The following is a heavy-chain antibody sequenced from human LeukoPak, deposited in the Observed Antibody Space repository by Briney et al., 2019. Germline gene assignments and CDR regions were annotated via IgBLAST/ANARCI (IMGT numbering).Heavy chain of an antibody. D-gene: IGHD2/OR15-2a*01. Sequence: GGSLRLSCAASGFPFSTYAMSWVRQAPGKGLEWVSSIRGSDGSTYYADSVKGRFAISRDNSKNTLYLQMNSLRAEDTAVYYCAKRLGDSIEGFDYWGQGTLVTVSS. J-gene: IGHJ4*02. CDR2: IRGSDGST. CDR3: AKRLGDSIEGFDY. CDR1: GFPFSTYA. V-gene: IGHV3-23*01.